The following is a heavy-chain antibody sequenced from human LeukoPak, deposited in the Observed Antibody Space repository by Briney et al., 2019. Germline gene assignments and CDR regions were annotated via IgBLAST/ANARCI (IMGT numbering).Heavy chain of an antibody. Sequence: GGSLRLSCAASGFTFSSYGMHWVRQAPGKGLEWVAFIRYDGSNKYYADSVKGRFTISRDNSKNTLYLQMDSLRAEDSAVYYCAKNAGYSYGLYYFDYWGQGTLVTVSS. V-gene: IGHV3-30*02. CDR3: AKNAGYSYGLYYFDY. CDR2: IRYDGSNK. J-gene: IGHJ4*02. D-gene: IGHD5-18*01. CDR1: GFTFSSYG.